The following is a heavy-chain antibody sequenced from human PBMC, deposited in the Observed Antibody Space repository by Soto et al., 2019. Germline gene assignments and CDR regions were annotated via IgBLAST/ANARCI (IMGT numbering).Heavy chain of an antibody. CDR3: ARGWSSGSAEYFQH. V-gene: IGHV1-18*01. D-gene: IGHD2-15*01. CDR1: GYTFTNYG. CDR2: ISAYNGNT. J-gene: IGHJ1*01. Sequence: GASVKVSCKASGYTFTNYGITWVRQAPGQGLAWMGWISAYNGNTNYAQKLQGRVTMTTDTSTSTAYMELKSLRFDDTAVYYCARGWSSGSAEYFQHWGQGTLVTVSS.